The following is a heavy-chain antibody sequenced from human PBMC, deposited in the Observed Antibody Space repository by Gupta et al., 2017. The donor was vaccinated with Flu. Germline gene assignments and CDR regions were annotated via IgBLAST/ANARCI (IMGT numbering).Heavy chain of an antibody. V-gene: IGHV3-33*01. Sequence: QVQLVESGGGVVQPGRSLRLSCAASGFTFSSYGLHWVRQAPGKGLEWVAVIWYDGSNKYYADSVKGRFTISRDNSKNTLYLQMNSLRAEDTAVYYCARQIVVVPAAAVYYYYGMDVWGQGTTVTVSS. CDR1: GFTFSSYG. CDR3: ARQIVVVPAAAVYYYYGMDV. CDR2: IWYDGSNK. J-gene: IGHJ6*02. D-gene: IGHD2-2*01.